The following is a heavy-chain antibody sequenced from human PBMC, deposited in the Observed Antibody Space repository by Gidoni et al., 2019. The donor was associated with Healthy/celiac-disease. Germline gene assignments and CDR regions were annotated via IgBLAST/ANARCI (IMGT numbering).Heavy chain of an antibody. Sequence: EVQLLESGGGLVQPGGSLRLSCAASGFTFSSSAMSWVRQAPGKGLEWVSAISGSGGSTYYADSVKGRFTISRDNSKNTLYLQMNSLRAEDTAVYYCAKDHDSSSWYFPTYFDYWGQGTLVTVSS. CDR3: AKDHDSSSWYFPTYFDY. V-gene: IGHV3-23*01. D-gene: IGHD6-13*01. CDR2: ISGSGGST. CDR1: GFTFSSSA. J-gene: IGHJ4*02.